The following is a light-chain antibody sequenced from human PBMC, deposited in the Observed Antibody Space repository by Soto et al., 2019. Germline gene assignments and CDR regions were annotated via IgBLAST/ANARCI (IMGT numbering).Light chain of an antibody. J-gene: IGKJ2*01. CDR3: QQYKNWPPEYT. V-gene: IGKV3-15*01. Sequence: EIVMTQSPATLSVSPGERVTLFCRASQSVNSRLAWYQQKPAQAPRLLIYDASTRATGIPARFSGSGSGTELTLTISSLQSEDFEVYYCQQYKNWPPEYTFGQGTKLEIK. CDR2: DAS. CDR1: QSVNSR.